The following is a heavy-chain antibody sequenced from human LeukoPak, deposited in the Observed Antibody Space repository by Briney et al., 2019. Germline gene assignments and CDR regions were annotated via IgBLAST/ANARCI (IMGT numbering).Heavy chain of an antibody. CDR1: GGSISSYY. Sequence: SETLSLTCTGAGGSISSYYWSWIRQPPGKGLEWIGYIYYSGSTNYNPSLKSRVTISVDTSKNQFSLKLSSVTAADTAVYYCARHSPLWFGERAFDIWGQGTMVTVSS. CDR2: IYYSGST. D-gene: IGHD3-10*01. J-gene: IGHJ3*02. V-gene: IGHV4-59*08. CDR3: ARHSPLWFGERAFDI.